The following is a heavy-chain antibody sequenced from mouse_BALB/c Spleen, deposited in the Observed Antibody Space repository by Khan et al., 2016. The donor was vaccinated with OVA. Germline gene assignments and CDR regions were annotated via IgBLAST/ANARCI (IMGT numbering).Heavy chain of an antibody. Sequence: EVKLEVSGPGLVKPSQSLSLTCTVTGYSINSEYAWNWIRQFPGNKLEWMGYINYSGNTRFNPSLKSRTSITRDTSKNQFFLQLNSVTTEDTATYYCARKDYYDYDPFPYWGQGTLVTVSA. J-gene: IGHJ3*01. CDR3: ARKDYYDYDPFPY. V-gene: IGHV3-2*02. D-gene: IGHD2-4*01. CDR2: INYSGNT. CDR1: GYSINSEYA.